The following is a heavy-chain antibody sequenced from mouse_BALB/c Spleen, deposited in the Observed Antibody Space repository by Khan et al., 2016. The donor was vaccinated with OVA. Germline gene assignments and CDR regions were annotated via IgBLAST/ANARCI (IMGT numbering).Heavy chain of an antibody. CDR1: GYTFTNYT. Sequence: QVQLQQSGAELARPGVSVKMSCKASGYTFTNYTMHWVKQRPGQGLEWIGYINPSSGYTNYNQNFNDKATLTTDRSSSTAYMQLSSLTSDDSAVYYCARIPIPPYYFDYWGQGTTLTVSS. V-gene: IGHV1-4*01. CDR3: ARIPIPPYYFDY. CDR2: INPSSGYT. J-gene: IGHJ2*01.